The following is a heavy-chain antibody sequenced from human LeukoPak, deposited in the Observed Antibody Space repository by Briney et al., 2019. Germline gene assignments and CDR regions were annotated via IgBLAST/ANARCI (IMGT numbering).Heavy chain of an antibody. Sequence: GGSLRLSCAASGFTFSRYWMHWVRQAPGKGLVWVSRINSDGSDIGYADSVKGRFTISRDNAKNTLYLQMNSLRAEDTAVYYCAKSDGGGRYYFDCWGQGTLVTVSS. V-gene: IGHV3-74*01. CDR2: INSDGSDI. J-gene: IGHJ4*02. CDR3: AKSDGGGRYYFDC. CDR1: GFTFSRYW. D-gene: IGHD3-16*01.